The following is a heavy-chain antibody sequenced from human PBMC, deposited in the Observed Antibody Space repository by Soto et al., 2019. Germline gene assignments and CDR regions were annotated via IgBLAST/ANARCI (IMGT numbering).Heavy chain of an antibody. CDR2: INSDGSGT. Sequence: GGSLRLSCVASGFTFSRYRMHWVRQAPGKGLVWVSRINSDGSGTICADPVKGRFTISRDNAKNTLYLQMNSLRADDTALYYYARGGDPHGLDISGEGTMVTV. D-gene: IGHD2-21*02. CDR1: GFTFSRYR. V-gene: IGHV3-74*01. J-gene: IGHJ3*02. CDR3: ARGGDPHGLDI.